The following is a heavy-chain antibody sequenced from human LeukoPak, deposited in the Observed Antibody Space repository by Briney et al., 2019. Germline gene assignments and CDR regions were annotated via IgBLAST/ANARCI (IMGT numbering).Heavy chain of an antibody. J-gene: IGHJ4*02. D-gene: IGHD7-27*01. CDR3: ARDTGELIY. Sequence: ASVKVSCKASGGTFSSDPISWVLQAPGQGLEWMGRIIPMFGTTNYAQKFQRGVTITTDESTSTAYMELNSLTSEDTAVYYCARDTGELIYWGQGTLVTVSS. CDR2: IIPMFGTT. V-gene: IGHV1-69*05. CDR1: GGTFSSDP.